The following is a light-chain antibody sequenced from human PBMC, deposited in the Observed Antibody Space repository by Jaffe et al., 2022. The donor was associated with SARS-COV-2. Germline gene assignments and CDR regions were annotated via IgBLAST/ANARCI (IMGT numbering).Light chain of an antibody. CDR1: QSVSSY. CDR3: QQHSNWPGIT. V-gene: IGKV3-11*01. Sequence: EIALTQSPATLSLSPGERATLSCRASQSVSSYLAWYQQKPGQAPRLLIYDASNRATGIPARFGGSGSGTDFTLTISSLEPEDFAVYYCQQHSNWPGITFGQGTRLEIK. J-gene: IGKJ5*01. CDR2: DAS.